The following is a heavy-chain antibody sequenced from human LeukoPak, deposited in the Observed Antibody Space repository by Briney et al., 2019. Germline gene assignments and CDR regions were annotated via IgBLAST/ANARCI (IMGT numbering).Heavy chain of an antibody. Sequence: ASVKVSCKASGYTFTGYYMHWVRQAPGQGLEWMGWINPNSGGTNYAQKFRGRVTMTRDTSISTAYMELSRLRSDDTAVYYCARVNYDSSGYWFDPWGQGTLVTVSS. CDR1: GYTFTGYY. CDR2: INPNSGGT. CDR3: ARVNYDSSGYWFDP. D-gene: IGHD3-22*01. J-gene: IGHJ5*02. V-gene: IGHV1-2*02.